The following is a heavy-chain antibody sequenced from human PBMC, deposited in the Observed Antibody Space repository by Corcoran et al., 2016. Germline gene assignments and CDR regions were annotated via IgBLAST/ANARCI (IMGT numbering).Heavy chain of an antibody. CDR2: VHHSGNS. J-gene: IGHJ4*02. CDR3: ARVANTGSKRGLDY. CDR1: GYSISSGYY. V-gene: IGHV4-38-2*02. D-gene: IGHD2-15*01. Sequence: QVQLQESGPGLVKPSETLSLTCTVSGYSISSGYYWGWIRQSPGKGLEWIGNVHHSGNSYYSPSLKTRVTISLDVSKNQFSLILTSVTAADTAVYFCARVANTGSKRGLDYWGQGTLVTVSS.